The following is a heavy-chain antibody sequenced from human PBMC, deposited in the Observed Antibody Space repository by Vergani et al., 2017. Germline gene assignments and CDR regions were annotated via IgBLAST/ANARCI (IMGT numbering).Heavy chain of an antibody. Sequence: QVQLQESGPGLVKPSETLSLTCAFSFYSIFSGSYWGWIRQPPGKGLEWIGSIYHSGSTYYNPSLQSRVTISVDTSKNQFSLTLSSVTAADTAVYYCERHFRQCSSNSCPFYYDYGMDVWGKXP. CDR3: ERHFRQCSSNSCPFYYDYGMDV. V-gene: IGHV4-38-2*01. CDR2: IYHSGST. CDR1: FYSIFSGSY. D-gene: IGHD2-2*01. J-gene: IGHJ6*04.